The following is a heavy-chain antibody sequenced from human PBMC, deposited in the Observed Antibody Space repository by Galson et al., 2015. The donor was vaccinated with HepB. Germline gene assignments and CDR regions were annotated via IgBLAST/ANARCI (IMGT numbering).Heavy chain of an antibody. CDR1: GYTFTSYA. D-gene: IGHD7-27*01. J-gene: IGHJ6*02. V-gene: IGHV7-4-1*02. CDR3: ARGIQLTGDSYYYYGMDV. CDR2: INTNTGSP. Sequence: SVKVSCKASGYTFTSYAMNWVRQAPGQGLEWMGWINTNTGSPTYAQGFTGRFVFSLDTSVSTAYLQISSLKAEDTAVYYCARGIQLTGDSYYYYGMDVWGQGTTVTVSS.